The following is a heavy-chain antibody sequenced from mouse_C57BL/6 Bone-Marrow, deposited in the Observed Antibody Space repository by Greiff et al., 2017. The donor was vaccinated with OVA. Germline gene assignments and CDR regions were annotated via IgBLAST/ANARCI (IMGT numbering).Heavy chain of an antibody. CDR3: ARSGLGDSLYYGSRHYFDY. J-gene: IGHJ2*01. Sequence: QVQLQQSGAELARPGASVKLSCKASGYTFTSYGISWVKQRTGQGLEWIGEIYPRSGNTYYNEKFKGKATLTADKSSSTAYMELRSLTSEDSAVYFCARSGLGDSLYYGSRHYFDYWGQGTTLTVSS. D-gene: IGHD1-1*01. CDR2: IYPRSGNT. V-gene: IGHV1-81*01. CDR1: GYTFTSYG.